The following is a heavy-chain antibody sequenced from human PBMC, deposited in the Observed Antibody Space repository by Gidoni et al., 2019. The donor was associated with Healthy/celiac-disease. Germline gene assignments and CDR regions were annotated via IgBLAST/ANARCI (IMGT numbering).Heavy chain of an antibody. J-gene: IGHJ4*02. CDR2: IYHSGRT. V-gene: IGHV4-38-2*02. CDR3: ARDISERSGYYTRDY. CDR1: GYSISSGYY. D-gene: IGHD3-3*01. Sequence: QVQLQESGPGLVKPSETLSLPCTVSGYSISSGYYWGWIRQPPGKGLEWIGSIYHSGRTYYNPSLKSRVTISVDTSKNQFSLKLSSVTAADTAVYYCARDISERSGYYTRDYWGQGTLVTVSS.